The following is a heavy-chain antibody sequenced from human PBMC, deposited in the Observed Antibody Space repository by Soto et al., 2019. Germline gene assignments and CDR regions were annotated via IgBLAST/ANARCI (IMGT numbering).Heavy chain of an antibody. CDR3: ARDIYHGDYEGSFDI. Sequence: ASVKVSCKASGYTFTSYGISWVRQAPGQGLEWMGWISAYNGNTNYAQKLQGRVTMTTDTSTSTAYMELRSLRSDDTAVYYCARDIYHGDYEGSFDIWGQGTMVTVSS. D-gene: IGHD4-17*01. J-gene: IGHJ3*02. V-gene: IGHV1-18*01. CDR2: ISAYNGNT. CDR1: GYTFTSYG.